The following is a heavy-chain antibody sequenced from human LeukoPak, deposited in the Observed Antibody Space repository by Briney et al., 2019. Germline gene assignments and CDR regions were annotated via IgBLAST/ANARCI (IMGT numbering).Heavy chain of an antibody. CDR1: RYTFNGFY. CDR3: ARWMATVTTPDY. Sequence: GSSVNVSCKASRYTFNGFYLHWVRQAPGQGLEWMGWINPNSGGTNYAQKFQGRVTMTRDTSISTAYMELSRLRSDDTAVYYCARWMATVTTPDYWGQGTLVTVSS. J-gene: IGHJ4*02. CDR2: INPNSGGT. V-gene: IGHV1-2*02. D-gene: IGHD4-11*01.